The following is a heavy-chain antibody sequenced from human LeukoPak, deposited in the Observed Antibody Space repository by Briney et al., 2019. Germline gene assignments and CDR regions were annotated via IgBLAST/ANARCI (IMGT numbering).Heavy chain of an antibody. V-gene: IGHV1-8*03. Sequence: GASVKVSCKASGYTFTSYDINWVRQATGQGLEWMGWMNPNSGNTGYAQKFQGRVTITRNTSISTAYMELSSLRSEDTAVYYCARGRRTKSGSYSYYYMDVWGKGTTVTVSS. CDR3: ARGRRTKSGSYSYYYMDV. D-gene: IGHD1-26*01. CDR2: MNPNSGNT. CDR1: GYTFTSYD. J-gene: IGHJ6*03.